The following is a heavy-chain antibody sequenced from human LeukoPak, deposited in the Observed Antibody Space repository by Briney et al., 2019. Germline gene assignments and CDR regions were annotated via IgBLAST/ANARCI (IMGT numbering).Heavy chain of an antibody. CDR1: GGSISGYY. V-gene: IGHV4-59*08. CDR2: IDYSGST. J-gene: IGHJ4*02. CDR3: AKVSDRDSSGYYWGFEY. D-gene: IGHD3-22*01. Sequence: PSETLSLTCTVSGGSISGYYWSWIRQPPGNGLECIGYIDYSGSTNYNPSLKSRVTISVDTSRNQFSLKLTSVTAADTAVYYCAKVSDRDSSGYYWGFEYWGQGTLVTVSS.